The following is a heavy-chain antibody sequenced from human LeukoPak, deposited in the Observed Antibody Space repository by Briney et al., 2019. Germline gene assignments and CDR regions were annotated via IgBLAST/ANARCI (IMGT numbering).Heavy chain of an antibody. CDR3: ARFGREYYFDY. J-gene: IGHJ4*02. CDR1: GGSISSSNW. Sequence: SETLFLTCAVSGGSISSSNWRSWVRQPPGKGLEWIGEIYHSGTTNYNPSLKSRVTISVDKSKNQFSLKLSSVTAADTAVYYCARFGREYYFDYWGQGTLVTVSS. CDR2: IYHSGTT. D-gene: IGHD1-26*01. V-gene: IGHV4-4*02.